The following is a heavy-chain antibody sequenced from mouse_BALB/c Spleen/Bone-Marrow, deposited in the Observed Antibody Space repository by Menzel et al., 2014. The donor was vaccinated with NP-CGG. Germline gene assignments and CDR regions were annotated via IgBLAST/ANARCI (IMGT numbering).Heavy chain of an antibody. CDR1: GFTFSSYG. Sequence: EVQLVESGGGLVQPGGSLKLSCAASGFTFSSYGMSWVRQTPDKRLELVASINSNGGSTYYPDSVKGRFTISRDNAKNHLSLQMSSLKSEDTAMYYCARGNYGNYVDYFDYWGQGTTLTVSS. CDR2: INSNGGST. J-gene: IGHJ2*01. D-gene: IGHD2-1*01. CDR3: ARGNYGNYVDYFDY. V-gene: IGHV5-6-3*01.